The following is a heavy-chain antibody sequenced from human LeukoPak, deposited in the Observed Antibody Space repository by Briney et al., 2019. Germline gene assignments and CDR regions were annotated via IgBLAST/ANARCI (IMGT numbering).Heavy chain of an antibody. CDR3: ATGTNYDFWSGPKIGNAFDI. CDR2: IYYSGST. D-gene: IGHD3-3*01. CDR1: GGSISSGGYY. J-gene: IGHJ3*02. Sequence: SETLSLTCTVSGGSISSGGYYWSWIRQHPGKGPEWIGYIYYSGSTYYNPSLKSRVTISVDTSKNQFSLKLSSVTAADTAVYYCATGTNYDFWSGPKIGNAFDIWGQGTMVTVSS. V-gene: IGHV4-31*03.